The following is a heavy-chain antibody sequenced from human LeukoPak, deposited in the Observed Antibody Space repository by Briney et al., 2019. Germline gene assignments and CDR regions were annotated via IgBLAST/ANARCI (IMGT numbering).Heavy chain of an antibody. Sequence: SQTLSLTCTVSGGSISSGGYYWSWIRQHPGKGLEWIGYIYYSGSTYYNPSLKSRVTISVDTSKNQFSLKLSSVTAADTAVYYCAREDFGSGWSAVDAFDIWGQGTMVTVSS. CDR1: GGSISSGGYY. CDR2: IYYSGST. CDR3: AREDFGSGWSAVDAFDI. J-gene: IGHJ3*02. V-gene: IGHV4-31*03. D-gene: IGHD6-19*01.